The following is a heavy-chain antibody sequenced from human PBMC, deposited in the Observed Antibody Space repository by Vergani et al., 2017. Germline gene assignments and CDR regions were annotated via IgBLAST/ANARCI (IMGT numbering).Heavy chain of an antibody. CDR2: IYYSENK. Sequence: QVQLQESGPGLVKPSETLSLTCTVSGGSITYGAFYWGWIRQSPGKGLEWIGIIYYSENKFYNPSLESRVTLSIDTTKNQFSLKLNSVTAADTAVYYCGRVADFYGLGSRLLDLWGQGILVTVSS. J-gene: IGHJ5*02. V-gene: IGHV4-39*07. D-gene: IGHD3-10*01. CDR1: GGSITYGAFY. CDR3: GRVADFYGLGSRLLDL.